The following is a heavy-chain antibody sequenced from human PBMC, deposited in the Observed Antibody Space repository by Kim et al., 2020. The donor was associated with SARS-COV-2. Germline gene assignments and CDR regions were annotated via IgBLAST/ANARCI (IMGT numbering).Heavy chain of an antibody. Sequence: GGSLRLSCAASGFTLDDYTMHWVRQAPGKGLEWVSLISWDGGSTYYADSVKGRFTISRDNSKNSLYLQMNSLRTEDTALYYCAKVFHPYSSGWQTFDYWGQGTLVTVSS. CDR2: ISWDGGST. D-gene: IGHD6-19*01. CDR1: GFTLDDYT. CDR3: AKVFHPYSSGWQTFDY. V-gene: IGHV3-43*01. J-gene: IGHJ4*02.